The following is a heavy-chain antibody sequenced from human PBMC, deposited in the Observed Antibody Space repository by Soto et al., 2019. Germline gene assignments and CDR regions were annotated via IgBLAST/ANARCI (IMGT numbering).Heavy chain of an antibody. J-gene: IGHJ4*02. Sequence: PSETLSLTCIVSGGSIRSYYWSWIRQPPGKGLEWIGNIYYSGSTNYNPSRKSRVSISVDTSKNQFSLKLSSATAADTAVYYCTRLGGYYGDYHKFGYWGQGALVTVFS. D-gene: IGHD4-17*01. CDR3: TRLGGYYGDYHKFGY. CDR1: GGSIRSYY. CDR2: IYYSGST. V-gene: IGHV4-59*01.